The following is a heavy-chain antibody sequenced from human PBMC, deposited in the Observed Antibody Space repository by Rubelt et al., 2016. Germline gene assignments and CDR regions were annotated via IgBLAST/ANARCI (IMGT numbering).Heavy chain of an antibody. CDR1: GGSINSYY. CDR2: IYYSGNT. Sequence: QVQLQESGPGLVKPSETLSLTCTVSGGSINSYYWSWIRQTPGKGLEWIGYIYYSGNTNYNPSLKSRVTISVDTSKNQFSPKLSFGTAAETAVYSCARHAVIVTTGSFWDYWGQGALRAVSS. D-gene: IGHD4-17*01. J-gene: IGHJ4*02. CDR3: ARHAVIVTTGSFWDY. V-gene: IGHV4-59*08.